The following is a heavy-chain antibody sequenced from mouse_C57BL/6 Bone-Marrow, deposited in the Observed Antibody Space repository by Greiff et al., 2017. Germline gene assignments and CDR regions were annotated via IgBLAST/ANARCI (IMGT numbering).Heavy chain of an antibody. Sequence: QVQLQQPGAELVMPGASVKLSCKASGYTFTSYWMHWVKQRPGQGLEWIGEIDPSDSYTNYNQKFQGKSTLTVDKSSSTAYMQLSSLTSEDYAVYNSASCYYDYDEYFDVGGTGTTVTVSS. CDR1: GYTFTSYW. D-gene: IGHD2-4*01. V-gene: IGHV1-69*01. CDR2: IDPSDSYT. CDR3: ASCYYDYDEYFDV. J-gene: IGHJ1*03.